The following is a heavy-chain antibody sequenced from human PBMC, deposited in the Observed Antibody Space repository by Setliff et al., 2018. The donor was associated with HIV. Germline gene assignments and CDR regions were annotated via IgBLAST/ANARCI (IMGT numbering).Heavy chain of an antibody. D-gene: IGHD6-19*01. CDR2: IYYRGST. CDR1: GGSISSSSYY. CDR3: ASSSGWYGAAQFDP. J-gene: IGHJ5*02. V-gene: IGHV4-39*07. Sequence: SETLSLTCTVSGGSISSSSYYWGWIRQPPGKGLEWIGSIYYRGSTYYNPSLKSRVTISLDTSKNQFSLKLSSLTAADTAVYYCASSSGWYGAAQFDPWGQGTRVTVSS.